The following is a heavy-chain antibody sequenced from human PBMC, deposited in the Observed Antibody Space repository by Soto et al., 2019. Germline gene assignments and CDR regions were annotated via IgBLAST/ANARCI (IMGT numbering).Heavy chain of an antibody. CDR2: ISHLEST. V-gene: IGHV4-30-2*06. J-gene: IGHJ4*02. Sequence: SETLSLTCTVSGASISYGGFSWSWIRQSPGKGLEWIGYISHLESTYFHPSFKSRLTMSIDRTRNQYSLKLSSVTAADMAVYYCARGGGYDSFDYWGQGVLVTVSS. D-gene: IGHD5-12*01. CDR1: GASISYGGFS. CDR3: ARGGGYDSFDY.